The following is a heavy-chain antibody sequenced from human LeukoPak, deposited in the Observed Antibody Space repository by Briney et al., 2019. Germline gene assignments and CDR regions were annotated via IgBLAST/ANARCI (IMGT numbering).Heavy chain of an antibody. D-gene: IGHD1-20*01. J-gene: IGHJ4*02. CDR1: GGSISSYY. CDR3: ARGGITGTTLNDY. Sequence: SETLSLTCTVSGGSISSYYWNWIRQPPGKGLEWIGYIYYSGSTNYNPSLKSRVTISVDTSKNQFSLKLSSVTAADTAVYYCARGGITGTTLNDYRGQGTLVTVSS. V-gene: IGHV4-59*01. CDR2: IYYSGST.